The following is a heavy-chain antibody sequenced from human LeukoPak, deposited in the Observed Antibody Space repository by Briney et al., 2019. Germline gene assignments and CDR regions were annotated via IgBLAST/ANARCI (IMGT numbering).Heavy chain of an antibody. CDR3: ARDRQDKAVAGLFDY. D-gene: IGHD6-19*01. J-gene: IGHJ4*02. CDR2: FDPEDGET. Sequence: ASVKVSCKVSGYTLTELSMHWVRQAPGKGLEWMGGFDPEDGETIYAQKFQGRVTMTEDTSTDTAYMELRSLRSDDTAVYYCARDRQDKAVAGLFDYWGQGTLVTVSS. CDR1: GYTLTELS. V-gene: IGHV1-24*01.